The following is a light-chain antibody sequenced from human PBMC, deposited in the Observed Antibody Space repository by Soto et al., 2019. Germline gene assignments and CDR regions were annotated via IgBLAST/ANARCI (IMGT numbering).Light chain of an antibody. CDR2: EVN. CDR1: NSDIGTYIY. Sequence: QSALTQPPSASGSPGQSVTISCTGTNSDIGTYIYVSWYQQHPGKGPKLILYEVNKRPSGVPDRFSGSKSGNTASLTVSGRQTEDEADYYCSSYAGVKTFVVFGGGTKLTVL. CDR3: SSYAGVKTFVV. J-gene: IGLJ2*01. V-gene: IGLV2-8*01.